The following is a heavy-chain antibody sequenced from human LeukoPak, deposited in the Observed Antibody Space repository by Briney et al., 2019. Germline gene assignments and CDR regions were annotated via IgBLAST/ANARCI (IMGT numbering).Heavy chain of an antibody. CDR1: GFTFSSYA. D-gene: IGHD6-19*01. V-gene: IGHV3-23*01. Sequence: GGSLRLSCAASGFTFSSYAMSWVRQAPGKGLEWVSAISYSGGSTYYADSVKGRFTISRDNSKNMLYLQMNSLRAEDTAVYYCARDLGSGAFDIWGQGTMVTVSS. J-gene: IGHJ3*02. CDR3: ARDLGSGAFDI. CDR2: ISYSGGST.